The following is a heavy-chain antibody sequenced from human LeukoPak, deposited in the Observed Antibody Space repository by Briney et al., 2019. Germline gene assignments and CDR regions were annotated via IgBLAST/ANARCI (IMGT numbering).Heavy chain of an antibody. J-gene: IGHJ6*03. D-gene: IGHD6-13*01. CDR2: IYYSGST. Sequence: PSETLSLTCTVSGGSISSYYWSCIRQPPGKGLEWIGYIYYSGSTNYYPSLKSRVTISVDTSKNQFSLKLSSVTAADTAVYYCARGSSSWYPDYYYYYMDVWGKGTTVTVSS. CDR3: ARGSSSWYPDYYYYYMDV. V-gene: IGHV4-59*01. CDR1: GGSISSYY.